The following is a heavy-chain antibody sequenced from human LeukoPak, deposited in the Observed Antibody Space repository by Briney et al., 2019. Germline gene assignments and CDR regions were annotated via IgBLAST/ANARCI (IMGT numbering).Heavy chain of an antibody. CDR2: ISSSGGST. J-gene: IGHJ4*02. CDR1: GFTFSSYA. V-gene: IGHV3-23*01. CDR3: AKDPSPRYSYVYRIYYIDY. D-gene: IGHD5-18*01. Sequence: GGSLRLSCAASGFTFSSYAMSWVRQAPGKGLEWVSAISSSGGSTSYANSVHGRVTISRDNSKNKLYLQMNSLRAQDTAVEDCAKDPSPRYSYVYRIYYIDYWGQGTLVTVSS.